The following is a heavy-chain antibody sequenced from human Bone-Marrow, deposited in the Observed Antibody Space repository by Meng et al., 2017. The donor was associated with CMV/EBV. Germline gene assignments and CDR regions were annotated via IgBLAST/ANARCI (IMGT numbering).Heavy chain of an antibody. Sequence: GGSLRLSCAASGFTFSSYAMHWVRQAPGKGLEWVAVISYDGSNKYYADSVKGRFTISRDNSKNTLYLQMNSLRAEDTAVYYCARAGFSSSSGRVMSYYYYGMDVCGQGTTVTVSS. J-gene: IGHJ6*02. CDR1: GFTFSSYA. CDR2: ISYDGSNK. V-gene: IGHV3-30-3*01. CDR3: ARAGFSSSSGRVMSYYYYGMDV. D-gene: IGHD6-6*01.